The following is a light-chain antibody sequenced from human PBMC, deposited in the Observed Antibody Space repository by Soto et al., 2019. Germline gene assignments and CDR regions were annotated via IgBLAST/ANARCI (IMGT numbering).Light chain of an antibody. CDR1: QVISSY. Sequence: DIQMTQSPSSLSASVGDRVTITCRASQVISSYVGWYQQKPGKAPKRLIYAASSLQGGVPSRFSGSGSGTEFTLSISSLQPEDFATYYCAQHSNLPYTFGQGTKLEIK. CDR2: AAS. CDR3: AQHSNLPYT. J-gene: IGKJ2*01. V-gene: IGKV1-17*01.